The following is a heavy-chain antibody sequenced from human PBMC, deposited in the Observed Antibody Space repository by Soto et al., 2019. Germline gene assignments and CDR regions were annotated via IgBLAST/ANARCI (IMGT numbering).Heavy chain of an antibody. J-gene: IGHJ3*02. CDR3: ARVKAQRLSSGWYGGDDI. Sequence: EVQLLESGGGLVQPGGSLRLSCAASGFTFSTYSMTWVRQAPGKGLEWVSTIRDSGHSTHYADSVRGRFAISRDNSKNTLLLKMNSLRAEDTAVYYCARVKAQRLSSGWYGGDDIWGQGTMVTVSS. CDR1: GFTFSTYS. D-gene: IGHD6-19*01. V-gene: IGHV3-23*01. CDR2: IRDSGHST.